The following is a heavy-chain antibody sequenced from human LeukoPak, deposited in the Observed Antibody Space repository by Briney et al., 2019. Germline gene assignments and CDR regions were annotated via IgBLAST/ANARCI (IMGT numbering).Heavy chain of an antibody. V-gene: IGHV3-30*02. CDR3: AKDPTRVTTTHPDY. J-gene: IGHJ4*02. CDR1: GFSFSSYG. CDR2: IRYDGSNK. D-gene: IGHD4-17*01. Sequence: PGGSLRLSCAASGFSFSSYGMHWVRQAPGKGLGWVVFIRYDGSNKSYADSVKGRFTISRDNTKNTLYLQMNSLRPEDTAVYYCAKDPTRVTTTHPDYWGQGTLVTVSS.